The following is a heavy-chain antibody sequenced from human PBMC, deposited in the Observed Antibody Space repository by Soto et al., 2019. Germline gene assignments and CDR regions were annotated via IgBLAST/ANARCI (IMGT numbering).Heavy chain of an antibody. CDR1: GYSFTSYW. V-gene: IGHV5-10-1*01. Sequence: GESLKISCKGSGYSFTSYWIDSVRQMPGKGLEWMGRIDPSDSYTNYSPSFQGHVTISTDKSISTAYLQWSSLRAEDTAVYYCARENGDYDYYGMDVWGQGTTVNVSS. J-gene: IGHJ6*02. CDR2: IDPSDSYT. D-gene: IGHD4-17*01. CDR3: ARENGDYDYYGMDV.